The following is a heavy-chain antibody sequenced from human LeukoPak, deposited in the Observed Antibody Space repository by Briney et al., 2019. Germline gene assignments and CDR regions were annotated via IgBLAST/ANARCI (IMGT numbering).Heavy chain of an antibody. D-gene: IGHD3-16*01. CDR3: ARERGMRELRTWFDP. V-gene: IGHV4-61*02. J-gene: IGHJ5*02. CDR1: GGSITFGSYY. Sequence: SETLSLTCNVSGGSITFGSYYWNWIRQPPGKTLEWIGRVYVTGITNYNPSLKSRVTISLDKARNQVSLMLTSVTAADTAVYYCARERGMRELRTWFDPWGQGSLVTVST. CDR2: VYVTGIT.